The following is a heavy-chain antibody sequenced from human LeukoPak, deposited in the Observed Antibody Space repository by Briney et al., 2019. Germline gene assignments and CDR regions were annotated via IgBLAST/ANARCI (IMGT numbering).Heavy chain of an antibody. V-gene: IGHV4-61*02. Sequence: KPSETLSLTCTVSGGSISSGSYYWSWIRQPAGKGLEWIGRIYTSGSTNYNPSLKSRVTISVDTSKNQFSLKLSSVTAADTAVYYCARRAAIDAFDIWGQGTMVTVSS. CDR1: GGSISSGSYY. J-gene: IGHJ3*02. CDR3: ARRAAIDAFDI. CDR2: IYTSGST. D-gene: IGHD5-18*01.